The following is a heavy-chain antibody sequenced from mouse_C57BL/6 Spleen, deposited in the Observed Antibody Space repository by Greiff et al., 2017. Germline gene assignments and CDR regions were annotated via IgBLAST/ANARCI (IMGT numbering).Heavy chain of an antibody. CDR2: INPNNGGT. CDR1: GYTFTDYY. Sequence: VQLQQSGPELVKPGASVKISCTASGYTFTDYYMNWVKQSHGKSLEWIGDINPNNGGTSYNQKFKGKATLTVDKSSSTAYLELRRLTSEDSAVYYGARGVTVNYYCMDYWGQGTSGTVSS. CDR3: ARGVTVNYYCMDY. V-gene: IGHV1-26*01. D-gene: IGHD2-2*01. J-gene: IGHJ4*01.